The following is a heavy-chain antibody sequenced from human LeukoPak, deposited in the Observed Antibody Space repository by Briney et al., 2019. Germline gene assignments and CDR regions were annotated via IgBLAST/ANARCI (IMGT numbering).Heavy chain of an antibody. CDR1: GFRFDDYG. V-gene: IGHV3-20*04. D-gene: IGHD6-25*01. J-gene: IGHJ4*02. CDR2: INWNGGNT. CDR3: ARDPAPPRRGYYFDY. Sequence: GGSLRLSCVASGFRFDDYGMTWVRQVPGKGLEWLSGINWNGGNTSYADSVKGRFTISRDNAKNSLYLQMNSLRAEDTAVYYCARDPAPPRRGYYFDYWGQGTLVTVSS.